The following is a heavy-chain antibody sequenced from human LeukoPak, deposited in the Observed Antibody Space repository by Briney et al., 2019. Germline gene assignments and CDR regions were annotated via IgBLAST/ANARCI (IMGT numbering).Heavy chain of an antibody. CDR3: AKPVYSRGWYASTFDC. V-gene: IGHV3-30*18. J-gene: IGHJ4*02. D-gene: IGHD6-19*01. CDR2: ISYDGSQK. Sequence: GRSLRLSCAASGFTFSSYVMHWVRQAPGKGLEWVAVISYDGSQKYYADSVKGRFTISRDNSNDTLYLRMNSLTAEDTAVYYCAKPVYSRGWYASTFDCWGQGTLVTVSS. CDR1: GFTFSSYV.